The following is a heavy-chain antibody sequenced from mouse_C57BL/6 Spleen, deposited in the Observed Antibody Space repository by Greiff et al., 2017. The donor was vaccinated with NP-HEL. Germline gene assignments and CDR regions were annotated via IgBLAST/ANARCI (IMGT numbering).Heavy chain of an antibody. CDR1: GYTFTDYY. D-gene: IGHD1-1*01. CDR2: IYPGSGNT. J-gene: IGHJ4*01. Sequence: VQRVESGAELVRPGASVKLSCKASGYTFTDYYINWVKQRPGQGLEWIARIYPGSGNTYYNEKFKGKATLTAEKSSSTAYMQLSSLTSEDSAVYFCARPVVATDYAMDYWGQGTSVTVSS. CDR3: ARPVVATDYAMDY. V-gene: IGHV1-76*01.